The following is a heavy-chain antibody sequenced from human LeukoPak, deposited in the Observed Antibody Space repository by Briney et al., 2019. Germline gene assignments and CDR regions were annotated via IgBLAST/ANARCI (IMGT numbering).Heavy chain of an antibody. J-gene: IGHJ4*02. CDR1: GFTFSSYA. CDR3: ANYGGRDGYNSYFDY. V-gene: IGHV3-23*01. D-gene: IGHD5-24*01. CDR2: ISGSGGST. Sequence: GGSLRLSCAASGFTFSSYAMSWVRQAPGKGLGWVSAISGSGGSTYYADSVKGRFTISRDNSKNTLYLQMNSLRAEDTAVYYCANYGGRDGYNSYFDYWGQGTLVTVSS.